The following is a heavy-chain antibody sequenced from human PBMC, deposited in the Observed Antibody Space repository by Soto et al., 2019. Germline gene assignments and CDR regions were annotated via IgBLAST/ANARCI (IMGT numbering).Heavy chain of an antibody. CDR1: GFTFSSYS. CDR3: AREAHHINWFDP. J-gene: IGHJ5*02. V-gene: IGHV3-48*02. Sequence: GGSLRLSCAASGFTFSSYSMNWVRQAPGKGLEWVSYISSSSSTIYYADSVKGRFTISRDNAKNSLYLQMNSLRDEDTAVYYFAREAHHINWFDPRGQGXLVTVSS. CDR2: ISSSSSTI.